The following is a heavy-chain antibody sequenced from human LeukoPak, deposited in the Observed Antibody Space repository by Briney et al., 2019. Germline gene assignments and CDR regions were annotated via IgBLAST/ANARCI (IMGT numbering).Heavy chain of an antibody. Sequence: GGSLGLSCAASGFTFSSYAMSWVRQAPGKGLEWVSAVSGSGGSTYYADSVKGRFTISRDNSKNTLYLQMNSLRAEDTAVYYCAKDLGLIAVAGNWFDPWGQGTLVTVSS. CDR3: AKDLGLIAVAGNWFDP. V-gene: IGHV3-23*01. CDR2: VSGSGGST. J-gene: IGHJ5*02. D-gene: IGHD6-19*01. CDR1: GFTFSSYA.